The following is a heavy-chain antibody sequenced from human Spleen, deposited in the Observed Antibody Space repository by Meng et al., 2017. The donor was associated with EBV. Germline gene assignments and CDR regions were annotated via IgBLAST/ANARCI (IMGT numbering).Heavy chain of an antibody. CDR2: TYYRSEWYH. CDR3: ATSGWSDYYDS. V-gene: IGHV6-1*01. CDR1: GDSVSSNSVV. D-gene: IGHD6-19*01. Sequence: QAQLQKSGPGLVKVSQTLSLTCDISGDSVSSNSVVWTWIRQSPWRGLEWLGRTYYRSEWYHDYAGSVKSRITINPDTSKNQFSLQLDSVTPEDTAVYYCATSGWSDYYDSWGQGTLVTVSS. J-gene: IGHJ4*02.